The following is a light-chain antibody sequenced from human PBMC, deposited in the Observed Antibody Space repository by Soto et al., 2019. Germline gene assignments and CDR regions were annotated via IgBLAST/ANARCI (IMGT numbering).Light chain of an antibody. CDR2: DAS. V-gene: IGKV1-5*01. Sequence: GEKVNIAFGACQSINSWLAWYQQKPGKAPQILIYDASTLKNGVPSRFIASGSGTYFTLIITIFQPDDFATQYIQQYTSHSQTFSSGTNVDIK. CDR3: QQYTSHSQT. J-gene: IGKJ1*01. CDR1: QSINSW.